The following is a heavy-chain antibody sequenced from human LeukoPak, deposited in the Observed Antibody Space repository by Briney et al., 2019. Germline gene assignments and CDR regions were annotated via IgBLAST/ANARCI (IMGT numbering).Heavy chain of an antibody. CDR3: ANQVAAPGPIDY. J-gene: IGHJ4*02. CDR1: GFTFSTYA. V-gene: IGHV3-23*01. D-gene: IGHD5-12*01. Sequence: GGSLRLSCAASGFTFSTYAMSWVRQAPGKGLEWLSPLIDSGTSTFYADSVKGRFTISRDNSRNTLYLQMDSLRAEDTAVYYCANQVAAPGPIDYWGQGTLVTVSS. CDR2: LIDSGTST.